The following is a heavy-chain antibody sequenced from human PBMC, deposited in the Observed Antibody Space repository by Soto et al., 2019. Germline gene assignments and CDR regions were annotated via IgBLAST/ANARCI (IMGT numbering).Heavy chain of an antibody. Sequence: SETLSLTCTVSGGSISSYYWSWIRQPPGRGLEWIGYIYYSGSTNYNPSLKSRVTISVDTSKNQFSLKLSSVTAADTAVYYCARDQGSGWYDYWGQGTLVTVSS. CDR1: GGSISSYY. CDR2: IYYSGST. J-gene: IGHJ4*02. CDR3: ARDQGSGWYDY. D-gene: IGHD6-19*01. V-gene: IGHV4-59*01.